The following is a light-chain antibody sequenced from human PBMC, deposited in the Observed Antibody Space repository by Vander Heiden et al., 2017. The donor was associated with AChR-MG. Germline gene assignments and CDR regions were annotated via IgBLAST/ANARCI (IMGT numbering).Light chain of an antibody. CDR1: QCNDYS. J-gene: IGKJ2*01. Sequence: SQITQSPPSLSASVGDRVTITCRASQCNDYSLAWYQQQPGKAPKLLLYAASRLESGVPSPFSGSGSGTHYTLTISSLQPEDVATYYCQQYYRTPYTFGQGTKLDIK. V-gene: IGKV1-NL1*01. CDR3: QQYYRTPYT. CDR2: AAS.